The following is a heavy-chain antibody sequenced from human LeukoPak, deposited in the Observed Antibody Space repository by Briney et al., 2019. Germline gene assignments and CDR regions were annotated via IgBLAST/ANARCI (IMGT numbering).Heavy chain of an antibody. V-gene: IGHV3-23*01. D-gene: IGHD2-21*02. J-gene: IGHJ4*02. CDR3: ASIVVVTAAPDY. Sequence: GGSLRLSCAASGFTFSSYAMNWVRQAPGKGLEWVSTISGSGGSTYYADSVKGRFTISRDNSKNTLYLQMDSLRAEDTAVYYCASIVVVTAAPDYWGQGTLVTVSS. CDR2: ISGSGGST. CDR1: GFTFSSYA.